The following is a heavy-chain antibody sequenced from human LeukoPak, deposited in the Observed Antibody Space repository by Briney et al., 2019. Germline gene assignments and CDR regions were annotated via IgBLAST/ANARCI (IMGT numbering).Heavy chain of an antibody. CDR3: ARRDYGGNSHFDY. CDR2: IYPADSDT. D-gene: IGHD4-23*01. Sequence: GESLKISCKGSGYSFASHWIGWVRQMPGKGLKWMGIIYPADSDTRYSPSFEGQVTISADKSISTAYVQWNSLKASDTATYYCARRDYGGNSHFDYWGQGTLVTVSS. V-gene: IGHV5-51*01. J-gene: IGHJ4*02. CDR1: GYSFASHW.